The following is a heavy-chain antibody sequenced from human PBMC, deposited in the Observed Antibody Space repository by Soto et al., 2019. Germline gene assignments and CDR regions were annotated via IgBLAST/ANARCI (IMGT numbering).Heavy chain of an antibody. CDR2: ISSYNGNT. CDR1: GYTFITYG. D-gene: IGHD6-6*01. V-gene: IGHV1-18*01. CDR3: ARDRPTSSIRARDYYSAMDV. Sequence: QVQLVQSGAEVKKPGASVKVSCKASGYTFITYGISWVRQAPGQGLEWMGWISSYNGNTNYAQKLQGRVTMTTDTSTTTAYMELTSLRSDDTAVYYCARDRPTSSIRARDYYSAMDVWGQGTTVTVSS. J-gene: IGHJ6*02.